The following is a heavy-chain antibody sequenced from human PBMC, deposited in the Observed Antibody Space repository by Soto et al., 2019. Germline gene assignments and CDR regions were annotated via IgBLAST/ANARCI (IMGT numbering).Heavy chain of an antibody. CDR3: ARAGSGWYTPNNWLDP. CDR1: GGSISSYY. D-gene: IGHD6-19*01. CDR2: IYYSGST. V-gene: IGHV4-59*01. Sequence: SETLSLTCTVSGGSISSYYWSWIRQPPGKGLEWIGYIYYSGSTNYNPSLKSRVTISVDTSKNQFSLKLSSVTAADTAVYYCARAGSGWYTPNNWLDPWGQGTLVTVSS. J-gene: IGHJ5*02.